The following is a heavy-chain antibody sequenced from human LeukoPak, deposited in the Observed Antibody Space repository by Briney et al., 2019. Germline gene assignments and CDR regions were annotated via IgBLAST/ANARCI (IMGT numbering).Heavy chain of an antibody. CDR1: GGTFSSYA. J-gene: IGHJ4*02. CDR3: ARDYYERSGPFDF. V-gene: IGHV1-3*03. Sequence: ASVKVSCKASGGTFSSYAISWVRQAPGQRLEWMGWINAGNGRTKYLQEFQGRVTITRDTSASIAYMELSSLRSEDMAVYYCARDYYERSGPFDFWGQGTLVTVSS. D-gene: IGHD3-22*01. CDR2: INAGNGRT.